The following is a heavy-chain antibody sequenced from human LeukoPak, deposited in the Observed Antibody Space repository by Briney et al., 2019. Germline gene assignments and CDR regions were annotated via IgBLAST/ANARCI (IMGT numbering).Heavy chain of an antibody. Sequence: GGSLRLSCAASGFTFSAYSLNWVRQAPGKGLEWVGRIKSKTDGGTTDYAAPVKGRFTISRDDSKNTLYLQMNSLKTEDTAVYYCTTAVNTKDLDYWGQGTLVTVSS. J-gene: IGHJ4*02. CDR2: IKSKTDGGTT. D-gene: IGHD4-17*01. CDR1: GFTFSAYS. V-gene: IGHV3-15*01. CDR3: TTAVNTKDLDY.